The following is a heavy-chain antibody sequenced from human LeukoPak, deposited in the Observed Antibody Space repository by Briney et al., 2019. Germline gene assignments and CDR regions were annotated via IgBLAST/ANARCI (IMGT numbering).Heavy chain of an antibody. CDR1: GGSISSSSYY. CDR2: IYYSGST. J-gene: IGHJ3*02. V-gene: IGHV4-39*07. Sequence: SETLSLTCTVSGGSISSSSYYWGWLRQPPGKGLEWIGSIYYSGSTYYNPSLKSRVTISVDTSKNQFSLNLTSVTAADTAVYYCARDPNWSDDPFDIWGQGTMVTVSS. CDR3: ARDPNWSDDPFDI. D-gene: IGHD1-20*01.